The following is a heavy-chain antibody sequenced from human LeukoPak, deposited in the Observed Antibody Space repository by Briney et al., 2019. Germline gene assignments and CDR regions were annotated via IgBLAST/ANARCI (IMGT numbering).Heavy chain of an antibody. CDR3: ASDILTGLDAFDI. D-gene: IGHD3-9*01. Sequence: GRSMRLSCAASGYTFSSYGMHWVRQAPGKGLEWVAVIWYDGSNKYYADSVKGRFTISRDNSKNTLYLQMNSLRAEDTAVYYCASDILTGLDAFDIWGQGTMVIVSS. CDR2: IWYDGSNK. V-gene: IGHV3-33*01. J-gene: IGHJ3*02. CDR1: GYTFSSYG.